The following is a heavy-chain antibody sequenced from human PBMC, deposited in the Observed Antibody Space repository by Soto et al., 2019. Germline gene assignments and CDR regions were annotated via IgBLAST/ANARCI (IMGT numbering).Heavy chain of an antibody. J-gene: IGHJ6*02. CDR2: IIPIFGTV. CDR3: ARDLGYNYGVYYGMDV. D-gene: IGHD5-18*01. Sequence: QVQLVQSGAEVKKPGSSVKVSCKASGGTFSSYGLSWVRQAPGHGLEWMGGIIPIFGTVNYAQKFQGRVKISADASTSKAYMELSSLTSEDTAVYYCARDLGYNYGVYYGMDVWGRGTTVIVSS. CDR1: GGTFSSYG. V-gene: IGHV1-69*01.